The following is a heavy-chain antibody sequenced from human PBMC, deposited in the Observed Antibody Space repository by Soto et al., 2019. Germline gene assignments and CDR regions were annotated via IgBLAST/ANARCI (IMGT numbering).Heavy chain of an antibody. CDR2: IYPGDSDP. V-gene: IGHV5-51*01. D-gene: IGHD3-10*01. CDR1: GYSFSTYL. J-gene: IGHJ4*02. CDR3: ARKQGSGSYYPFDY. Sequence: GQAVNLSDKGSGYSFSTYLIACVRQMPGKGLAWMGVIYPGDSDPRYSPSFQGKVTISANKYFNPAYLQGSSLKAWDSAMYYCARKQGSGSYYPFDYGGQGTPVPAPS.